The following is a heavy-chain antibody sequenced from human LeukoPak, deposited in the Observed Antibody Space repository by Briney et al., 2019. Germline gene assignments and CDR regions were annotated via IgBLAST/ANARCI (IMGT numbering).Heavy chain of an antibody. CDR1: SGSITGYY. CDR3: ASLTTADAFDI. CDR2: VYASGTT. J-gene: IGHJ3*02. D-gene: IGHD3-22*01. Sequence: SETLSLTCTVSSGSITGYYWSWIRQPPGKGLEWIGYVYASGTTNYNPSLKSRVTISLDTSKNQFSLKLSSVTAADTAVYYCASLTTADAFDIWGQGTMVTVSS. V-gene: IGHV4-59*01.